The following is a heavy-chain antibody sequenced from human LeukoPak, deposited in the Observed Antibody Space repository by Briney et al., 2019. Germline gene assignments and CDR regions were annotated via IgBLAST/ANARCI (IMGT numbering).Heavy chain of an antibody. Sequence: SETLSLTCVVSGASVSSSHWNWIRQLPGKGLEWIGCLSYTGRTDYNPSLTSRVTISLDTSKNQVSLKLRSVTAADTAVYYCSEGYFEPFDHWGQGTLVTVSS. CDR2: LSYTGRT. D-gene: IGHD2/OR15-2a*01. CDR1: GASVSSSH. V-gene: IGHV4-59*02. CDR3: SEGYFEPFDH. J-gene: IGHJ4*02.